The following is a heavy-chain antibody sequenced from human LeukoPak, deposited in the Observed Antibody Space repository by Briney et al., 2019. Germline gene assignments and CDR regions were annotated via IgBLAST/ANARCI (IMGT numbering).Heavy chain of an antibody. D-gene: IGHD2-2*01. CDR1: GFTVSRYG. CDR2: KWSDGNDK. CDR3: ARARDAYIHGLEH. Sequence: PGGSLRLSCSASGFTVSRYGMHWVRQTPGKGPEWVANMWAVKWSDGNDKFYADSVEGRLQMNSLRPEDTAIYYCARARDAYIHGLEHWDRGTLVTVSS. V-gene: IGHV3-33*01. J-gene: IGHJ4*02.